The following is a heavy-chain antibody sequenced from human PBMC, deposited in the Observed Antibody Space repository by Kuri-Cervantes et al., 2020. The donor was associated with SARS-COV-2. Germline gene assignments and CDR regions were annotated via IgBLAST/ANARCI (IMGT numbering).Heavy chain of an antibody. CDR3: ARAGPYYYYYYGMDV. J-gene: IGHJ6*02. CDR1: GGSFSDYY. Sequence: GSLRLSCAVYGGSFSDYYWSWVRQPPGKGLEWIGEINHSGNTNYDPSLKSRVTISIVTSKNQFSLKLSSVTAADTAVYYCARAGPYYYYYYGMDVWGQGTTVTVSS. V-gene: IGHV4-34*01. CDR2: INHSGNT.